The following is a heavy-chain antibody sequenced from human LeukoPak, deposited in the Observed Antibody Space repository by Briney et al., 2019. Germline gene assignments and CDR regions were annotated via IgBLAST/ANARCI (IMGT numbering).Heavy chain of an antibody. CDR2: INPNSGGT. Sequence: ASVKVSCKASGYTFTGYYMHWVRQAPGQGLEWMGWINPNSGGTNCAQKFQGRVTMTRDTSISTAYMELSRLRSDDTAVYYCARGLSLTIFGAVINYSAGYFDYWGQGTLVTVSS. D-gene: IGHD3-3*01. J-gene: IGHJ4*02. V-gene: IGHV1-2*02. CDR3: ARGLSLTIFGAVINYSAGYFDY. CDR1: GYTFTGYY.